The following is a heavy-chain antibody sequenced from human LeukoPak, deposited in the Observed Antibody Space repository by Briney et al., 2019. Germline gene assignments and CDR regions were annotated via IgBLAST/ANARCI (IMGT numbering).Heavy chain of an antibody. J-gene: IGHJ4*02. V-gene: IGHV3-30*18. D-gene: IGHD2-2*01. CDR3: AKAAYCTSTSCHFSGYAQRPLDS. CDR1: GFTFNMYG. Sequence: PGRSLRLSCAASGFTFNMYGMHWVRQAPGKGLEGVAGISNDGRTKDYADSVKGRFTISRDSSKKSMFLQMNSLRAEDTAVYYCAKAAYCTSTSCHFSGYAQRPLDSWGQGTLVTVSS. CDR2: ISNDGRTK.